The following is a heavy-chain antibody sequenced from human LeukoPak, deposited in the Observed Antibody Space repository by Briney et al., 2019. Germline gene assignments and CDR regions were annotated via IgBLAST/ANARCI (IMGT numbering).Heavy chain of an antibody. CDR1: TFTFNSYA. D-gene: IGHD3-3*01. Sequence: GGSLRLSCAASTFTFNSYAVSWVRQAPGKGLEWISAISSSGDLTFYADSVKGRFTISRDNSKNMLYLQMDSLRAEDTAVHYCHYDFWSGYYVFDYWGQGTLVTVSS. CDR3: HYDFWSGYYVFDY. CDR2: ISSSGDLT. J-gene: IGHJ4*02. V-gene: IGHV3-23*01.